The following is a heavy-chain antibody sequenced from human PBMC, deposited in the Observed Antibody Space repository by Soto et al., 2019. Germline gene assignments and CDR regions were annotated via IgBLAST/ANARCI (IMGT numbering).Heavy chain of an antibody. CDR3: ARIGDSSGYYPHYFDY. Sequence: PSETLSLTCAVYGWSFSGYYWSWIRQPPGKGLEWIGEINHSGSTNYNPSLKSRVTISVDTSKNQFSLKLSSVTAADTAVYYCARIGDSSGYYPHYFDYWGQGTLVTVSS. CDR2: INHSGST. V-gene: IGHV4-34*01. CDR1: GWSFSGYY. D-gene: IGHD3-22*01. J-gene: IGHJ4*02.